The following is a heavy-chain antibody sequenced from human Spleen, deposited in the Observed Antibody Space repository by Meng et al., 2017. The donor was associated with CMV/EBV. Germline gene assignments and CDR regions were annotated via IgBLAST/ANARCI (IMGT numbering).Heavy chain of an antibody. J-gene: IGHJ4*02. D-gene: IGHD1-1*01. CDR3: ARDRETGIDY. Sequence: GESLKISCAASGFTFSSYSMNWVRQAPGKGLEWVSSISSSSYIYYADSVKGRFTISRDNAKNSLYLQMNSLRAEDTAVYYCARDRETGIDYWGQGTLVTVSS. V-gene: IGHV3-21*01. CDR1: GFTFSSYS. CDR2: ISSSSYI.